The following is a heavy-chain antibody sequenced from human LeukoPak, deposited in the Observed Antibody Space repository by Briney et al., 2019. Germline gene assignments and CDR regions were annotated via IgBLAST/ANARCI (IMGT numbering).Heavy chain of an antibody. CDR1: GFTFSSYA. V-gene: IGHV3-30-3*01. J-gene: IGHJ4*02. Sequence: GGSLRLSCAASGFTFSSYAMHWVRQAPGKGLEWVAVISYDGSNKYYADSVKGRFTISRDNSKNTLYLQMNSLRAEDTAVYYCARDAVIRVVVVAATYFDYWGQGTLVTVSS. CDR3: ARDAVIRVVVVAATYFDY. D-gene: IGHD2-15*01. CDR2: ISYDGSNK.